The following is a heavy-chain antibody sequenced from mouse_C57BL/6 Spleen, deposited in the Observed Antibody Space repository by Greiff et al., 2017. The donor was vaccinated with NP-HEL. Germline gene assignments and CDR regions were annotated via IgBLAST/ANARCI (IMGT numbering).Heavy chain of an antibody. CDR2: IHPNSGST. D-gene: IGHD1-1*01. V-gene: IGHV1-64*01. J-gene: IGHJ2*01. CDR1: GYTFTSYW. CDR3: ATPVVAFDY. Sequence: QVQLKQSGAELVKPGASVKLSCKASGYTFTSYWMHWVKQRPGQGLEWIGMIHPNSGSTNYNEKFKSKATLTVDKSSSTAYMQLSSLTSEDSAVYYCATPVVAFDYWGQGTTLTVSS.